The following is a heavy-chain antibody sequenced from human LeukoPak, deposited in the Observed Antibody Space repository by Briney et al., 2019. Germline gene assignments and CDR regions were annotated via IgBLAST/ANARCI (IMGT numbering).Heavy chain of an antibody. V-gene: IGHV4-4*07. D-gene: IGHD3-3*01. Sequence: SETLSLTCSVSGVSISAYYWSWIRQPAGKGLEWIGRIYPGESIYASENTNYNPSLKSRVSMSGDTSKNQVSLKLRSVTAADTAVYYCARGITIFGVVRYYFDYWGRGTLVTVSS. CDR1: GVSISAYY. CDR3: ARGITIFGVVRYYFDY. J-gene: IGHJ4*02. CDR2: IYPGESIYASENT.